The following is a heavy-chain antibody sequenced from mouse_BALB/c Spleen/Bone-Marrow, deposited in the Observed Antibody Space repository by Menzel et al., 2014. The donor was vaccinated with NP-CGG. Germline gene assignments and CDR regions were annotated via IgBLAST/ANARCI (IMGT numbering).Heavy chain of an antibody. V-gene: IGHV2-9*02. CDR2: IWAGGST. D-gene: IGHD3-1*01. CDR1: GFSLISYG. Sequence: VKVVESGPGLVAPSQSLSITCTVSGFSLISYGVHWVRQPPGKGLEWLGVIWAGGSTNYNSALMSRLSISKDNSKSQVFLKMNSLQTDDTAMYYCARDRGPPYWGQGTLVTVSA. J-gene: IGHJ3*01. CDR3: ARDRGPPY.